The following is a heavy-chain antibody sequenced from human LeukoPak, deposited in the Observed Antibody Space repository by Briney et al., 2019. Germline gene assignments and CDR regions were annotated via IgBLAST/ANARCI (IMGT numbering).Heavy chain of an antibody. Sequence: SETLSLTCTVSGGSISSYYWSWIRQPPGKGLEWIGYIYYSGSTNYNPSLKSRVTISVDTSKNQFSLKLSSVTAADTAVHYCARGIAAAGTDFDYWGQGTLVTVSS. V-gene: IGHV4-59*01. CDR1: GGSISSYY. CDR3: ARGIAAAGTDFDY. D-gene: IGHD6-13*01. J-gene: IGHJ4*02. CDR2: IYYSGST.